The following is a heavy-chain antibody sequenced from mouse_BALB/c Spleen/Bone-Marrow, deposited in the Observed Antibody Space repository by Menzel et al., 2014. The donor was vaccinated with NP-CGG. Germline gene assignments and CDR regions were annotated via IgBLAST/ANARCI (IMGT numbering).Heavy chain of an antibody. Sequence: EVQVVESGGGLVQPGGSRELSCAASGFTFSDYGMAWVRQAPGKGPEWVAFISNLAYSIYYTDTVTGRFTISRENAKNTLYLEMSSLRSEDTAMYYCARALAYGSSFDYWGQGTTLTVSS. V-gene: IGHV5-15*02. CDR3: ARALAYGSSFDY. CDR1: GFTFSDYG. J-gene: IGHJ2*01. D-gene: IGHD1-1*01. CDR2: ISNLAYSI.